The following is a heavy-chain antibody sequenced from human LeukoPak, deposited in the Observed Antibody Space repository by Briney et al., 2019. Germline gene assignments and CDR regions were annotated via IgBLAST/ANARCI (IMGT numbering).Heavy chain of an antibody. D-gene: IGHD3-10*01. Sequence: PGGSLRLSCAASGFTFSNYAFHWVRQPPGKGLEWAAVISYEGSVTYYADSVKSRFTISRDNSKNTLDLQMNSLRVEDTAVYYCVRDRAPWGGALGGAKGMDVWGEGTTVTVSS. V-gene: IGHV3-30*04. CDR1: GFTFSNYA. CDR3: VRDRAPWGGALGGAKGMDV. J-gene: IGHJ6*04. CDR2: ISYEGSVT.